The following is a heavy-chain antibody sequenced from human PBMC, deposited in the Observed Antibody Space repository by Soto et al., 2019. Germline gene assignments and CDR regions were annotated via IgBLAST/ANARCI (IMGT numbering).Heavy chain of an antibody. CDR1: GGSVSSGSYY. D-gene: IGHD6-13*01. CDR2: IYRRGGT. V-gene: IGHV4-61*02. Sequence: PSETLSLTCTVSGGSVSSGSYYWSWIRQPAGKGLEWIGRIYRRGGTNFNPSLMSRVSMSVDTSENPFTLKLSSVVDAATAVYYRARGAAAGVDYGMDVWGQGTTVTVSS. J-gene: IGHJ6*02. CDR3: ARGAAAGVDYGMDV.